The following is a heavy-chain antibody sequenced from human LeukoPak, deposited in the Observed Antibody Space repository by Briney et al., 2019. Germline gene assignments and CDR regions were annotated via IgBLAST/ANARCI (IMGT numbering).Heavy chain of an antibody. D-gene: IGHD6-6*01. CDR2: ISCDGSNK. J-gene: IGHJ4*02. CDR3: AREYSSSSDY. Sequence: GGSLRLSCAASGFTFSSNAMHWVRQAPGKGLEWVAVISCDGSNKYYADSVKGRFTISRDNSKNTLYLQMNSLRAEDTAVYYCAREYSSSSDYWGQGTLVTVSS. V-gene: IGHV3-30-3*01. CDR1: GFTFSSNA.